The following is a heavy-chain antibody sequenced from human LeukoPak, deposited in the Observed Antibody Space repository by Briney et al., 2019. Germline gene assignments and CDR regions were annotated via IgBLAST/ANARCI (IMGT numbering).Heavy chain of an antibody. CDR2: SIPIFGTA. CDR1: GGTFTTYA. CDR3: ARDSGVVGATPYYYYYMDV. Sequence: GASVTVSFKASGGTFTTYAISWVRQAPGQGLEWMGGSIPIFGTANYAQKFQGRVTITADESTSTAYVELSSLRSEDTAVYYCARDSGVVGATPYYYYYMDVWGKGTTVTISS. D-gene: IGHD1-26*01. V-gene: IGHV1-69*13. J-gene: IGHJ6*03.